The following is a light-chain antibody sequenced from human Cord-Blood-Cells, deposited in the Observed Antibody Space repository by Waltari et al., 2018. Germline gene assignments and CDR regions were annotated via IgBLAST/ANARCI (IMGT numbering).Light chain of an antibody. CDR2: EVS. J-gene: IGLJ1*01. CDR1: SSAVGGYNY. V-gene: IGLV2-14*01. CDR3: SSYTSSSTLYV. Sequence: QSALTQPASVSGSPGPSITISCTGTSSAVGGYNYVSWYQQHPGKAPKLMIYEVSNRPSGVSNRFSGSKSGNTASLTISGLQAEDEADYYCSSYTSSSTLYVFGTGTKVTVL.